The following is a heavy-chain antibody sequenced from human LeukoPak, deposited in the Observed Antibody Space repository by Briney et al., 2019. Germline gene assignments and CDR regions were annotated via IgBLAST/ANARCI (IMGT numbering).Heavy chain of an antibody. CDR1: GYTFTSYD. D-gene: IGHD3-9*01. Sequence: ASVKVSCKASGYTFTSYDINWVRQATGQGLEWMGWMNPNSGNTGYAQKFQGRVTMTRNTSISTAYMELSSLRSEDTAVYYCARRSGDWYYFDYWGQGTLVTVSS. CDR2: MNPNSGNT. CDR3: ARRSGDWYYFDY. J-gene: IGHJ4*02. V-gene: IGHV1-8*01.